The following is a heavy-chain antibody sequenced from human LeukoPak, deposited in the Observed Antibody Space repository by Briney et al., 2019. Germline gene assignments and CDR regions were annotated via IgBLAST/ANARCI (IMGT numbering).Heavy chain of an antibody. CDR2: IYHSGST. J-gene: IGHJ4*02. Sequence: PSETLSLTCTVSGYSISSGYYWGWIRQPPGKGLEWIGSIYHSGSTYCNSSLKSRVTISVDTSKNQFSLKLSSVTAADTAVYYCARESPPTQLYPTNFDYWGQGTLVTVSS. CDR3: ARESPPTQLYPTNFDY. V-gene: IGHV4-38-2*02. CDR1: GYSISSGYY. D-gene: IGHD2-2*02.